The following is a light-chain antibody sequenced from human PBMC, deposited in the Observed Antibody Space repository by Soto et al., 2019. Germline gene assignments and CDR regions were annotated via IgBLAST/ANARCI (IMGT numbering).Light chain of an antibody. V-gene: IGKV1-39*01. CDR1: QSIRSY. J-gene: IGKJ4*01. Sequence: DIQLTQSQSSLSASAGDKVTINCRASQSIRSYLNWYQQKPGKAPKLLIYAASSLQSGVPSRFSGSGSGTDFTLTISSLQPEEFATYYCQQSYSTPLTVGGGTKVDIK. CDR2: AAS. CDR3: QQSYSTPLT.